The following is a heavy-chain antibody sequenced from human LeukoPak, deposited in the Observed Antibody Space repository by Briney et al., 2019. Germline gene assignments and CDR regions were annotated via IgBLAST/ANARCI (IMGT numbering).Heavy chain of an antibody. CDR3: ARVCRDGYNFGY. J-gene: IGHJ4*02. D-gene: IGHD5-24*01. Sequence: PGGSLRLSCAASGFTFSSYGMSWVRQAPGKGLEWVSYISSSGSTIYYADSVKGRFTISRDNAKNSLYLQMNSLRAEDTAVYYCARVCRDGYNFGYWGQGTLVTVSS. CDR2: ISSSGSTI. V-gene: IGHV3-48*04. CDR1: GFTFSSYG.